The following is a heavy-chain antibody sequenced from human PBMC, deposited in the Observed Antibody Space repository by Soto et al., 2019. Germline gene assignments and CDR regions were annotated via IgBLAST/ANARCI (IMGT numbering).Heavy chain of an antibody. J-gene: IGHJ4*02. CDR3: ARHSPTYYDFDY. CDR2: IYYSGST. V-gene: IGHV4-59*01. D-gene: IGHD1-26*01. CDR1: GGSISSYY. Sequence: SETLSLTCTVSGGSISSYYWSWIRQPPGKGLEWIGYIYYSGSTNYNPSLKSRVTISVDTSKSQFSLKLSSVAAADTAVYFCARHSPTYYDFDYWGQGTQVTVSS.